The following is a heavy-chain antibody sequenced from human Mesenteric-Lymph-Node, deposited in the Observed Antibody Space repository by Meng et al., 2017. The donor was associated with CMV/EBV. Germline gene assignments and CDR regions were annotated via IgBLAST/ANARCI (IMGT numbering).Heavy chain of an antibody. D-gene: IGHD2-2*01. CDR2: IYYSGST. CDR3: ARNSPTRYCTSTSCYYFDY. J-gene: IGHJ4*02. Sequence: SETLSLTCTVSGGSITSNDFYWGWIRQPPGKGLEWIGNIYYSGSTYYNRSLKSRVVISADTSKNQFSLKLTSVTAADTAVYYCARNSPTRYCTSTSCYYFDYWGQGTLVTVSS. V-gene: IGHV4-39*07. CDR1: GGSITSNDFY.